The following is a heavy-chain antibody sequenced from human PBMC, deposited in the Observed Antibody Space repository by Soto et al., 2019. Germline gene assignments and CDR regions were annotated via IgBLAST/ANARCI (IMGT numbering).Heavy chain of an antibody. CDR3: ARDYGDYVKDYYYYYGMDV. Sequence: GASVKVSCKASGYTFTGYYMHWVRQAPGQGLEWMGWINPNSGGTNYAQKFQGWVTMTRDTSISTAYMELSRLRSDDTAVYYCARDYGDYVKDYYYYYGMDVWGQGTTVTVSS. D-gene: IGHD4-17*01. J-gene: IGHJ6*02. CDR2: INPNSGGT. V-gene: IGHV1-2*04. CDR1: GYTFTGYY.